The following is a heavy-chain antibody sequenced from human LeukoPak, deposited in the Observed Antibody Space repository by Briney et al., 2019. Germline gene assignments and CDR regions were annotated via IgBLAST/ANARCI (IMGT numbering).Heavy chain of an antibody. J-gene: IGHJ4*02. CDR1: GYTFTDYY. Sequence: ASVKVSCKASGYTFTDYYMHWVRQAPGQGLEWMGWINPNSGGTNYAQKFQGRVTMTRDSSISTAYMELSRLRSDDTAMYYCEIYGDPADYWGQGTLVTVSS. D-gene: IGHD4-17*01. CDR3: EIYGDPADY. CDR2: INPNSGGT. V-gene: IGHV1-2*02.